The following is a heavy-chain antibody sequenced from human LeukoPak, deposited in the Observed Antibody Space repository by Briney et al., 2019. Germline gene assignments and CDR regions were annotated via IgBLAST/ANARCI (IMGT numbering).Heavy chain of an antibody. Sequence: PSETLSLTCAVSSGSISSRNHYWGWIRQPPGKGLEWIGSIYYTGSSYYNPSLKSRVTLSLDTSKNQFSLSLKSVTAADTAVYYCVRLGITGTGRCDPWGQGILVTVSS. V-gene: IGHV4-39*07. D-gene: IGHD1-7*01. J-gene: IGHJ5*02. CDR2: IYYTGSS. CDR3: VRLGITGTGRCDP. CDR1: SGSISSRNHY.